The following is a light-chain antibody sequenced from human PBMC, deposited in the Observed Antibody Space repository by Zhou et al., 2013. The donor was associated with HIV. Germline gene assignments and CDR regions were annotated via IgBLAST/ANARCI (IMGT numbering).Light chain of an antibody. V-gene: IGKV2-28*01. Sequence: DIVMTQSPLSLPVTPGEPASISCRSSQSLLHSHGYHYLDWYLQKPGQSPLLLIYSLSYRASGVPDRFSGSGSGTEFTLKISRVEAADVGVYYCMQALETPYTFGQGTKLEIK. CDR1: QSLLHSHGYHY. CDR2: SLS. CDR3: MQALETPYT. J-gene: IGKJ2*01.